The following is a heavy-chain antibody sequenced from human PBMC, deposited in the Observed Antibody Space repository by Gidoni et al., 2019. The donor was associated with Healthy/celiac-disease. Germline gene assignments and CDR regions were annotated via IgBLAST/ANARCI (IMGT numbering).Heavy chain of an antibody. Sequence: QVTLRESGPALVTPTQTLTLTCTFSGFSLSTSGMCVSWIRQPPGKALEWLARIDWDDDKYYSTSLKTRLTISKDTSKNQVVLTMTNMDPVDTATYYCARISSVATTLEPHYFDYWGQGTLVTVSS. D-gene: IGHD5-12*01. V-gene: IGHV2-70*15. CDR2: IDWDDDK. CDR1: GFSLSTSGMC. J-gene: IGHJ4*02. CDR3: ARISSVATTLEPHYFDY.